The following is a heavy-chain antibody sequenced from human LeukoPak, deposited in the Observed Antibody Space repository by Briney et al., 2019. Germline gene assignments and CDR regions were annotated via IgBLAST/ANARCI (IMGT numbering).Heavy chain of an antibody. D-gene: IGHD5-12*01. CDR1: GFTVSSNY. J-gene: IGHJ4*02. CDR3: ARGGTGYSGCDWGY. Sequence: GGSLRLSCAASGFTVSSNYMSWVGQAPGKGLEWVSVIYSGGSTYYADSVKGRFTISRDNSKNTLYLQMNSLRAEDTAVYYCARGGTGYSGCDWGYWGQGTLVTVSS. V-gene: IGHV3-66*01. CDR2: IYSGGST.